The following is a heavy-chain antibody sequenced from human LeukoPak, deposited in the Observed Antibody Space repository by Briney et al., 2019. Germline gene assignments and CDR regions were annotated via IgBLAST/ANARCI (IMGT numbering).Heavy chain of an antibody. Sequence: PSQTLSLTCTVSGGSISSGSYYWSWIRQPPGKGLEWIGYIYYSGSTNYNPSPKSRVTISVDTSKNQFSLKLSSVTAADTAVYYCARESMVRGVIHFDYWGQGTLVTVSS. D-gene: IGHD3-10*01. CDR1: GGSISSGSYY. CDR2: IYYSGST. CDR3: ARESMVRGVIHFDY. J-gene: IGHJ4*02. V-gene: IGHV4-61*01.